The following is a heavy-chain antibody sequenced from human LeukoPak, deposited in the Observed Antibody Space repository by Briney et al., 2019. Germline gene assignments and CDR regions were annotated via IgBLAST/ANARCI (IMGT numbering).Heavy chain of an antibody. CDR3: AYDSSGYPARGDAFDI. CDR1: GYTFTSYG. V-gene: IGHV1-18*01. CDR2: ISAYNGNT. Sequence: WASVKVSCKASGYTFTSYGISWVRQAPGQGLEWMEWISAYNGNTNYAQKLQGRVTMTTDTSTSTAYMELRSLRSDDTAVYYCAYDSSGYPARGDAFDIWGQGTMVTVSS. D-gene: IGHD3-22*01. J-gene: IGHJ3*02.